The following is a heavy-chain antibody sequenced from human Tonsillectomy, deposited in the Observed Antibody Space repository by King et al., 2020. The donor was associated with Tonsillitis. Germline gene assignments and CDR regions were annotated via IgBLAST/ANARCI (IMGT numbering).Heavy chain of an antibody. CDR2: IYTTGRT. D-gene: IGHD4-17*01. CDR3: ARTTVTKARNWYFDL. V-gene: IGHV4-61*02. J-gene: IGHJ2*01. CDR1: GGSISSGSYY. Sequence: QLQESGPGLVKASQTLSLTCTVSGGSISSGSYYWSWLRQPAGKGLEWIGRIYTTGRTNHNPSLKSRVTMSVATSKNQFSLKLSSVTAADTAVYYCARTTVTKARNWYFDLWGRGTLVTVSS.